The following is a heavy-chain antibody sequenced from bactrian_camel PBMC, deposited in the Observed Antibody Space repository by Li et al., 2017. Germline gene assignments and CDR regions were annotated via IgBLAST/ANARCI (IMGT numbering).Heavy chain of an antibody. V-gene: IGHV3-1*01. CDR1: GFTSDAYA. Sequence: VQLVESGGGSVQAGGPLRLSCAASGFTSDAYAMGWICRGPGKGPEWVATINSYGGSAYFADSVKGRFTISKDNAKNTLYLQMNSLKTEDTAMYYCAANVAGTDLTAFDYWGQGTQVTVS. D-gene: IGHD6*01. CDR2: INSYGGSA. J-gene: IGHJ6*01. CDR3: AANVAGTDLTAFDY.